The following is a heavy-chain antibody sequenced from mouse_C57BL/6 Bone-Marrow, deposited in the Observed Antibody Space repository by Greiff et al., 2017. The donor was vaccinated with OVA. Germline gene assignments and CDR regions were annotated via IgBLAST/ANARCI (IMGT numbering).Heavy chain of an antibody. CDR1: GYTFTDYY. V-gene: IGHV1-76*01. CDR3: ASWFAY. Sequence: QVQLQQSGAELVRPGASVKLSCKASGYTFTDYYINWVKQRPGQGLEWIAMIYPGSGNTYYNEKFKGKATLTAEKSSSTAYMQLSSLTSEDSAVYFCASWFAYWGQGTLVTVSA. CDR2: IYPGSGNT. J-gene: IGHJ3*01.